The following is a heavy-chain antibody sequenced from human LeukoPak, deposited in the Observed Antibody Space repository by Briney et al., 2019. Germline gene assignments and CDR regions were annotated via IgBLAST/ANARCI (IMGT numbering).Heavy chain of an antibody. CDR1: GGSISSYC. CDR2: IYYSGST. J-gene: IGHJ6*02. Sequence: SETLSLTCTVSGGSISSYCWSWIRQPPGKGLEWIGYIYYSGSTNYNPSLKSRVTISVDTSKNQFSLKLSSVTAADTAVYYCARDSNPGYSSSWYYYGMDVWGQGTTVTVSS. V-gene: IGHV4-59*01. CDR3: ARDSNPGYSSSWYYYGMDV. D-gene: IGHD6-13*01.